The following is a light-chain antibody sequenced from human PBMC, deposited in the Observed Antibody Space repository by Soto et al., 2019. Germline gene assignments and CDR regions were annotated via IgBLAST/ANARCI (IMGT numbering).Light chain of an antibody. Sequence: EIVLTQSPGTLSLSPGERATLSCRASQSFSSNFLAWYQQRPGQAPRLLIYGASSRATGIPDRFSGSGSGTDFTLTISRLEPEDFAVFYFQQYGSSPYTFGQGTKLEIK. J-gene: IGKJ2*01. CDR1: QSFSSNF. CDR2: GAS. CDR3: QQYGSSPYT. V-gene: IGKV3-20*01.